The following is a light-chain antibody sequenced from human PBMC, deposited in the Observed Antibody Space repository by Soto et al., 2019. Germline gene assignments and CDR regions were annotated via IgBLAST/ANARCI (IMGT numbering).Light chain of an antibody. V-gene: IGLV2-14*01. J-gene: IGLJ2*01. CDR1: SSDVGGYYY. Sequence: QSALTQPASVSGSPGQSITISCTGTSSDVGGYYYVSWYQHHPGKAPKLIIYQVTNRPSGVSDRFSASKSGNTASLTISALQAEDEADYYCCSYSSSSTPLVFGGGTKLTVL. CDR3: CSYSSSSTPLV. CDR2: QVT.